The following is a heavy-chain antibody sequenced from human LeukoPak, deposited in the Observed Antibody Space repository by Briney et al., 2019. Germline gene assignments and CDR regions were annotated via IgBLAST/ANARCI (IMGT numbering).Heavy chain of an antibody. CDR3: ATKGNDYVWGSYPNFWGSKYNWFDP. V-gene: IGHV1-46*01. CDR2: IHPSGGST. CDR1: GYIFTTYY. Sequence: ASVKVSCKASGYIFTTYYMHWVRQAPGQGLEWMGVIHPSGGSTTYTQKFQGRVTMTRDTSTSTVYMELSSLRSEDTAVYYCATKGNDYVWGSYPNFWGSKYNWFDPWGQGTLVTVSS. D-gene: IGHD3-16*02. J-gene: IGHJ5*02.